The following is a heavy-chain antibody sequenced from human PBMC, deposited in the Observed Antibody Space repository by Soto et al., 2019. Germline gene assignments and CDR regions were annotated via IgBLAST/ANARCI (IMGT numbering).Heavy chain of an antibody. Sequence: QSGGSLRLSCAASGFTFSSYAMHWVRQAPGKGLEWVAVISYDGSNKYYADPVKGRFTISRDNSKNTLYLQMNSLRAEDTAVYYCARDARYDSSGYYYRHDAFDIWGQGTMVTVSS. J-gene: IGHJ3*02. D-gene: IGHD3-22*01. V-gene: IGHV3-30-3*01. CDR2: ISYDGSNK. CDR1: GFTFSSYA. CDR3: ARDARYDSSGYYYRHDAFDI.